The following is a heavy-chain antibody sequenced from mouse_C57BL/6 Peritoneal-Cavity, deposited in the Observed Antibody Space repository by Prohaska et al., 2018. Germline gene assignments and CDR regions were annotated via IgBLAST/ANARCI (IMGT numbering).Heavy chain of an antibody. V-gene: IGHV1-61*01. CDR2: IYPSDSET. CDR1: GYTFTSYW. Sequence: QVQLQQPGADLVRPGSSVKLSCKASGYTFTSYWMDWVKQRPGQGLEWIGNIYPSDSETHYNQKFKDKATLTVDKSSSTAYMQLSSLTSEDSAVYYCACNYDAMDYWGQGTSVTVSS. D-gene: IGHD2-1*01. J-gene: IGHJ4*01. CDR3: ACNYDAMDY.